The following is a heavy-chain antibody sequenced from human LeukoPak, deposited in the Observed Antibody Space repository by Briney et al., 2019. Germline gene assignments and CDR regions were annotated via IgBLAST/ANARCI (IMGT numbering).Heavy chain of an antibody. J-gene: IGHJ4*02. V-gene: IGHV4-39*01. CDR3: AKRYYYDNSGYFDS. CDR1: GGSINISSYS. D-gene: IGHD3-22*01. CDR2: IYYSGST. Sequence: PSETLSLTCTVSGGSINISSYSWGWIRQPPGKGLEWVGTIYYSGSTYYNPSLKSRVTISVDTSQNLFSLKLSSVTAADTAVYYCAKRYYYDNSGYFDSWGQGTLVTVSS.